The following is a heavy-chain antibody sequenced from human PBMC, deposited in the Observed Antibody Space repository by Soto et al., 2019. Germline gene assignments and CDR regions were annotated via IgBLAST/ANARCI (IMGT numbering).Heavy chain of an antibody. J-gene: IGHJ4*02. Sequence: DSVKVSFKAYRYTFTSYGISLVRQAPGQGLEWMGWISAYNGNTNYAQKLHGRVTMTTDTSTSTAYMELRSLRSYDTAVYYCARDLRIMITFEGGHWGPGTLVTVSS. CDR1: RYTFTSYG. CDR2: ISAYNGNT. V-gene: IGHV1-18*01. CDR3: ARDLRIMITFEGGH. D-gene: IGHD3-16*01.